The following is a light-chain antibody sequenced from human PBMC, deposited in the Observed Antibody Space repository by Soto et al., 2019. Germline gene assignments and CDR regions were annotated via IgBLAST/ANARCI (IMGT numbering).Light chain of an antibody. CDR3: QQYSMAPLT. CDR2: DAS. CDR1: LTISDNY. J-gene: IGKJ1*01. V-gene: IGKV3-20*01. Sequence: EIVLTHSPGTLSLSPGERATLSCRASLTISDNYLAWYQQKAGQAPRLVIYDASNRATGIPDRFSASGSGTDFTLTISRLEPEDFAVYYCQQYSMAPLTFGQGTTV.